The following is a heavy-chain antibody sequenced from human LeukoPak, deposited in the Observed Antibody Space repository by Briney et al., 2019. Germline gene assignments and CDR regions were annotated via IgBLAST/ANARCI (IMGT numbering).Heavy chain of an antibody. V-gene: IGHV3-23*01. J-gene: IGHJ5*02. D-gene: IGHD2-2*01. Sequence: PGGSLRLSCAASGFTFASYAMTWVRQAPGKGLEWVSSISADGGTYYADSVKGRFTISRDNSRDTFFLEMNSLRAEDTALYYCVACSSASCYGDRFDPWGQGTLVTVSS. CDR2: ISADGGT. CDR3: VACSSASCYGDRFDP. CDR1: GFTFASYA.